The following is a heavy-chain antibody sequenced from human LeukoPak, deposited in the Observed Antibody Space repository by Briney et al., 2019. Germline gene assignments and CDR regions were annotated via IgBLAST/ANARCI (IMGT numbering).Heavy chain of an antibody. V-gene: IGHV3-7*01. J-gene: IGHJ4*02. CDR3: AYGSGSFRAPDY. CDR2: MRQDGNEK. CDR1: GFTFSSYW. D-gene: IGHD3-10*01. Sequence: PGGSLRLSCVASGFTFSSYWMTWVRQAPGKGLEWVANMRQDGNEKYYVDSVKGRFTISRDNSKNTLYLQMNSLRAEDTAVYYCAYGSGSFRAPDYWGQGTLVTVSS.